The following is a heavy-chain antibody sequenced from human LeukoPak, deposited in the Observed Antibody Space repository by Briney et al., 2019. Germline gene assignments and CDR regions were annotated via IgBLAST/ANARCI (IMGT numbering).Heavy chain of an antibody. D-gene: IGHD6-13*01. J-gene: IGHJ4*02. V-gene: IGHV3-64D*09. CDR1: GFTFSASA. CDR3: VKEGAAAGHYFDY. CDR2: ISSNGGST. Sequence: GGSLRLSCSASGFTFSASAMHWVRQAPGKGLEYVSAISSNGGSTYYADSLKGRFTISRDNSKNTLYLQMTSLRAEDTAVYYCVKEGAAAGHYFDYWGQGTLVTVSS.